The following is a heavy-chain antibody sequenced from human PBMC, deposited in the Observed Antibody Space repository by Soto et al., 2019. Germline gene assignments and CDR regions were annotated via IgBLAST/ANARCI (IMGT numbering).Heavy chain of an antibody. CDR1: GYTFSRYY. CDR3: ARGSYYGSGSYYPYYYYYYGMDV. V-gene: IGHV1-69*13. Sequence: ASVKVSCKASGYTFSRYYMHWVRQAPGQGLEWMGGILAIFGNANYAQKLQGRVTITADESTSTAYMELSSLRSEDTAVYYCARGSYYGSGSYYPYYYYYYGMDVWGQGTTVTVSS. D-gene: IGHD3-10*01. J-gene: IGHJ6*02. CDR2: ILAIFGNA.